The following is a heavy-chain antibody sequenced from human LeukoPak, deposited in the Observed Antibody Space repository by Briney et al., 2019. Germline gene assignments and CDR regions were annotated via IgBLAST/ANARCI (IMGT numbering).Heavy chain of an antibody. CDR1: GLTVSSNY. V-gene: IGHV3-53*01. J-gene: IGHJ4*02. CDR2: IYSDGTT. Sequence: PGGSLRLSCTASGLTVSSNYMSWVRQAPGKGLEWVSEIYSDGTTYYAASVKGRFTISRDNAKNSLYLQMNSLRAEDTAVYYCARDSSSWYDPPYYFDYWGQGTLVTVSS. CDR3: ARDSSSWYDPPYYFDY. D-gene: IGHD6-13*01.